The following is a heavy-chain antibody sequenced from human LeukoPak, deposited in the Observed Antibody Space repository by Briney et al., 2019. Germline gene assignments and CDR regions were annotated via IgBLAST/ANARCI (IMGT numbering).Heavy chain of an antibody. CDR2: IIPIFGTA. D-gene: IGHD5-24*01. J-gene: IGHJ4*02. CDR3: ESGGGRWPIYYFDY. Sequence: ASVKVSCKASGGTFSSYAISWVRQAPGQGLEWMGGIIPIFGTANYAQKFQGRVTITTDESTSTAYMELSSLRSEDTAVYYCESGGGRWPIYYFDYWGQGTLVTVSS. CDR1: GGTFSSYA. V-gene: IGHV1-69*05.